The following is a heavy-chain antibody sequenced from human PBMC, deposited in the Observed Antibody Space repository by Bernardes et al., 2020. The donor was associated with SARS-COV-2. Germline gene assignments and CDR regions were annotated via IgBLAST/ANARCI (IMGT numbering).Heavy chain of an antibody. D-gene: IGHD2-15*01. CDR2: ISAYNGYT. CDR3: ARGLISDCSGGRCYPDYGDYFDY. Sequence: ASMKVSCKTSGYTFTAYVIIWVRQAPGQGLESMGWISAYNGYTNYAQKFQGRVTMTTDTSTSTAYMELRSLRSDDTAVYYCARGLISDCSGGRCYPDYGDYFDYWGQGTLLTVSS. V-gene: IGHV1-18*01. J-gene: IGHJ4*02. CDR1: GYTFTAYV.